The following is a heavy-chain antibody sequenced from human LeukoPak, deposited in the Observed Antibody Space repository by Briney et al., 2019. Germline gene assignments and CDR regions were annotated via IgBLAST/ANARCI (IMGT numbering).Heavy chain of an antibody. D-gene: IGHD3-22*01. CDR2: IYPGDSDT. J-gene: IGHJ6*03. V-gene: IGHV5-51*01. CDR1: GYSFTSYW. CDR3: ARQRPRDSGGYYAPNYYYYYMDV. Sequence: GESLKISCKGSGYSFTSYWIGWVRQMPGKGLEWMGIIYPGDSDTRYSPSFQGQVTISADKSISTAYLQWSSLKASDTAMYYCARQRPRDSGGYYAPNYYYYYMDVWGKGTTVTVSS.